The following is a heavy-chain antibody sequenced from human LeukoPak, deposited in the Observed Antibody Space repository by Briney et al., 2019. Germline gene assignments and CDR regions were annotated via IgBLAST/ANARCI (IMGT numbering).Heavy chain of an antibody. J-gene: IGHJ4*02. CDR3: ASLYDIVGTTVDY. Sequence: DSVKVSCTTSGYTFTNNYIHWVRHPPPPGHEWMGRIDPNTGGTKSAKNFQGRVTMTRDTSISTAYMALSGLRSDDTAVYYCASLYDIVGTTVDYWGQGTLVTVSS. CDR1: GYTFTNNY. D-gene: IGHD1-26*01. CDR2: IDPNTGGT. V-gene: IGHV1-2*06.